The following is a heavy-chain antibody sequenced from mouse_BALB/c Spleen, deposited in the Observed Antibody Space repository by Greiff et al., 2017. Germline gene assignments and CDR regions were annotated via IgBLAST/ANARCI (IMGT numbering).Heavy chain of an antibody. CDR3: AREGGYYGSSPGYFDV. J-gene: IGHJ1*01. Sequence: EVQLHQSGPGLVKPSQSLSLTCTVTGSSITSAYAWNWIRQFPGNNLEWLGYIRSSGSTSYNPSLKSRISITRDTSKNQFFLQLNSVTTEDTATYYCAREGGYYGSSPGYFDVWGAGTTVTVSS. CDR1: GSSITSAYA. CDR2: IRSSGST. V-gene: IGHV3-2*02. D-gene: IGHD1-1*01.